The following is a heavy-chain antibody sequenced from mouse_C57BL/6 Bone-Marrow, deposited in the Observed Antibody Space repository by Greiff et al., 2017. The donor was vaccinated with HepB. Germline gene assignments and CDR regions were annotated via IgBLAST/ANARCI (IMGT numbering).Heavy chain of an antibody. J-gene: IGHJ2*01. CDR3: ARDYYYGSGNYFDY. CDR1: GFTFSSYA. Sequence: EVKLMESGGGLVKPGGSLKLSCAASGFTFSSYAMSWVRQTPEKRLEWVATISDGGSYIYYPDNVKGRFTISRDNAKNNLYLQMSHLKSEDTAMYYCARDYYYGSGNYFDYWGQGTTLTVSS. CDR2: ISDGGSYI. D-gene: IGHD1-1*01. V-gene: IGHV5-4*01.